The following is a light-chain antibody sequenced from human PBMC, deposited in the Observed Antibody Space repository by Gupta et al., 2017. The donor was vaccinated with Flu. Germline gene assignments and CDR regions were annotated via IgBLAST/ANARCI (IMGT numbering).Light chain of an antibody. CDR3: QQRTSWPMYT. J-gene: IGKJ2*01. CDR2: DAS. V-gene: IGKV3-11*01. Sequence: ATLSLSPGERATLSCRASQTVNPSLAWYQQKPGQAPRLLIYDASNRPAGIPARFSASGSGTGFTLTISSVEPEDFAVYYCQQRTSWPMYTFGQGTKLEMK. CDR1: QTVNPS.